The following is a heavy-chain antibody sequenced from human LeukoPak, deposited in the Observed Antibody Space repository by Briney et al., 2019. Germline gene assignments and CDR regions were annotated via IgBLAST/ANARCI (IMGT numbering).Heavy chain of an antibody. V-gene: IGHV1-2*02. J-gene: IGHJ4*02. CDR1: GYTFTGYY. CDR2: INPNSGGT. Sequence: ASVKVSCKASGYTFTGYYMHWVRQAPGQGLEWMGWINPNSGGTNYAQKFQGRVTMTRDTSISTAYVELSRLRSDDTAVYYCARDVAAAGSVDYWGQGTLVTVSS. CDR3: ARDVAAAGSVDY. D-gene: IGHD6-13*01.